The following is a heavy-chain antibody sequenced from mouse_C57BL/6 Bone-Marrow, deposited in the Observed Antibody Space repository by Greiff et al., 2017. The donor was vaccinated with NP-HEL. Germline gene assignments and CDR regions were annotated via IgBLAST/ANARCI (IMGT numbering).Heavy chain of an antibody. D-gene: IGHD3-2*02. Sequence: VQLQQSGPELVKPGASVKISCKASGYTFTDYYINWVKQRPGQGLEWIGWIFPGSGSTYYNEKFKGKATLTVDKSSSTAYMLLSSLTSEDSAVYFCASSGQLRRRRDYDMDYWGQGTSVTVSS. CDR2: IFPGSGST. J-gene: IGHJ4*01. V-gene: IGHV1-75*01. CDR3: ASSGQLRRRRDYDMDY. CDR1: GYTFTDYY.